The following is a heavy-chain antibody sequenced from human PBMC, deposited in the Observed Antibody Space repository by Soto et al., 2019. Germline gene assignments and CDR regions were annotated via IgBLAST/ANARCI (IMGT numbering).Heavy chain of an antibody. J-gene: IGHJ6*02. V-gene: IGHV1-69*12. CDR2: IIPIFGTA. CDR1: GGTFSSYA. Sequence: QVQLVQSGAEVKKPGSSVKVSCKASGGTFSSYAISWVRRAPGQGLEWMGGIIPIFGTADYAQKFQGRVTITADESTSTAYKELSSLRSEDTAVYYCASVETQRYYYGMDVWGQGTTVTVSS. D-gene: IGHD2-15*01. CDR3: ASVETQRYYYGMDV.